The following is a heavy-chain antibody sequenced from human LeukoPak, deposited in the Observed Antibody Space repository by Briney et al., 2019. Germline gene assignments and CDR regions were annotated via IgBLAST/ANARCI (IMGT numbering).Heavy chain of an antibody. CDR2: ISSTSSYI. D-gene: IGHD1-14*01. V-gene: IGHV3-21*01. Sequence: GGSLRLSCAASGFSISTYSMDWVRQAPGKGLEWVSSISSTSSYIYYADSVKGRFTISRDNAKNSLYLQMNSLRAEDTAVYYCARDAGITGTTDLDYWGHGTLVTVSS. CDR3: ARDAGITGTTDLDY. J-gene: IGHJ4*01. CDR1: GFSISTYS.